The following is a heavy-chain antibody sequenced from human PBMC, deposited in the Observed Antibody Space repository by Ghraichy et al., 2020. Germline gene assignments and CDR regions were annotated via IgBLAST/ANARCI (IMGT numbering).Heavy chain of an antibody. V-gene: IGHV3-23*01. CDR1: GFTFSSYA. D-gene: IGHD6-19*01. J-gene: IGHJ4*02. CDR3: AKDSRGWYLPSGYFDY. Sequence: LSLTCAASGFTFSSYAMRWDRQAPGKELEWVSAINGSGGSTYYADSVKGRFTISRDNSKNTLYLQMNSLRAEDTAVYYCAKDSRGWYLPSGYFDYWGQGTLVSVSS. CDR2: INGSGGST.